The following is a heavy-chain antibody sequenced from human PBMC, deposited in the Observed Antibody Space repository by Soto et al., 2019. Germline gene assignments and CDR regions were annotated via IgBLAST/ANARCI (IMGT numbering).Heavy chain of an antibody. V-gene: IGHV4-59*01. J-gene: IGHJ6*02. CDR3: ARDATYSSSSIKTYYYYGMDV. CDR1: GASIGSSY. D-gene: IGHD6-6*01. CDR2: IFYSGST. Sequence: PSETLSLTCTVSGASIGSSYWSWIRQPPGKGLEWIGYIFYSGSTNYSPSLNSRVTISIDTSNSQFSLTLSSVTAADTAVYYCARDATYSSSSIKTYYYYGMDVWGQGTTVTVSS.